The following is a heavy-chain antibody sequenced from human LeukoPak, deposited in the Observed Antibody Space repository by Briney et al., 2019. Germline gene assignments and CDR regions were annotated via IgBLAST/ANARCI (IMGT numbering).Heavy chain of an antibody. CDR1: GGSFSGYY. J-gene: IGHJ6*02. CDR2: INHSGST. Sequence: SETLSLTCAVYGGSFSGYYWSWIRQPPGKELEWIGEINHSGSTNYNPSLKSRVTISVDTSKNQFSLQLSSVTAADTAVYYCARVPHYYAMDVWGQGTTVTVSS. V-gene: IGHV4-34*01. CDR3: ARVPHYYAMDV.